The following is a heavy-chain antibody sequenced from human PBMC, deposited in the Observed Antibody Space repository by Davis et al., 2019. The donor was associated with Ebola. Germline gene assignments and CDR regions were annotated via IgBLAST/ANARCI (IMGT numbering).Heavy chain of an antibody. CDR3: ASQTVTTGWFDP. Sequence: SETLSLTCTVSGGSISSNNYYWGWIRQPPGKGLEWIGSIYYRGTTYYTPSLKSRVTISVDTSKNQFSLKLSSVTAADTAVYYCASQTVTTGWFDPWGQGTLVTVSS. D-gene: IGHD4-17*01. J-gene: IGHJ5*02. CDR2: IYYRGTT. V-gene: IGHV4-39*07. CDR1: GGSISSNNYY.